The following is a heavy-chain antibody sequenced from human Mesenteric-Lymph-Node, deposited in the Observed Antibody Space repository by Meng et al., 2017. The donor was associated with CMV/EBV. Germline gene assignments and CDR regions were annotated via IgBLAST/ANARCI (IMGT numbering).Heavy chain of an antibody. V-gene: IGHV3-15*01. CDR1: FTFSSYA. CDR2: IKTRADGGTT. CDR3: TADLQVITRPSSFDY. Sequence: FTFSSYAMSWVRQAPGKGMEWVGRIKTRADGGTTDYGAPVKGRFVISRDDSGTTLYLQMNSLKTEDTAVYYCTADLQVITRPSSFDYWGQGTLVTVSS. J-gene: IGHJ4*02. D-gene: IGHD1-20*01.